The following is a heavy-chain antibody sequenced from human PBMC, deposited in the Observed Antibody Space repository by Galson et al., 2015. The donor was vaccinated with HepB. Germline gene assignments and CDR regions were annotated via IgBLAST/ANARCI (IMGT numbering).Heavy chain of an antibody. CDR1: GYSFTSYW. J-gene: IGHJ4*02. CDR3: ARRGSGYYIRTAFDY. D-gene: IGHD3-22*01. Sequence: QSGAEVKKPGESLKISCKGSGYSFTSYWIGWVRQMPGKGLEWMGIIYPGDSDTRYSPSFQGQVTISADKSISTAYRQWSSLRASDTAMYYCARRGSGYYIRTAFDYWGQGTLVTVSS. CDR2: IYPGDSDT. V-gene: IGHV5-51*01.